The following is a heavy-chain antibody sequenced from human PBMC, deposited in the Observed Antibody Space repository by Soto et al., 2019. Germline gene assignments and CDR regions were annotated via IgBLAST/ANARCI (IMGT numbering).Heavy chain of an antibody. D-gene: IGHD3-10*01. J-gene: IGHJ4*02. CDR1: GFTFSSFW. CDR3: AKRGVGTFGLSY. CDR2: INTDGSST. Sequence: EVQLVESGGGLVQPGGSLRLSCAVSGFTFSSFWMHWVRQAPGEGLVWVSRINTDGSSTSYADSVKGRFIISRDNAKNTLYLQMNSLRVEDTDMYYCAKRGVGTFGLSYWGQGTLVTVSS. V-gene: IGHV3-74*01.